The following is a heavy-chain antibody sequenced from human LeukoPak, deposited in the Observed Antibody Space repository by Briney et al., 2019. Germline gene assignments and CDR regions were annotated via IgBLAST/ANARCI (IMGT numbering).Heavy chain of an antibody. CDR1: GFTFDDYA. CDR3: ARDRSYGGNTNAFDI. J-gene: IGHJ3*02. V-gene: IGHV3-9*01. D-gene: IGHD4-23*01. CDR2: ISWNSGSI. Sequence: PGRSLRLSCAAPGFTFDDYAMHWVRQAPGKGLEWVSGISWNSGSIGYADSVKGRFTISRDNAKNSLYLQMNSLRAEDTAVYYCARDRSYGGNTNAFDIWGQGTMVTVSS.